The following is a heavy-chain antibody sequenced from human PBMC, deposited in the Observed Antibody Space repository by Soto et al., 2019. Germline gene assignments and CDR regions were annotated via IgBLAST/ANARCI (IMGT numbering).Heavy chain of an antibody. J-gene: IGHJ5*02. CDR1: GYTFTGNN. V-gene: IGHV1-2*02. CDR2: INPNRGDT. CDR3: ARGTGTSWFDP. D-gene: IGHD1-7*01. Sequence: QVQLVQSGVEVTKPGASLKVSCWASGYTFTGNNIHWVRQAPGQGLEWMGWINPNRGDTNSAQKFQGRVTLTRDASITTAYMELSRLSSDDTAVYYCARGTGTSWFDPWGQGTLVTVSS.